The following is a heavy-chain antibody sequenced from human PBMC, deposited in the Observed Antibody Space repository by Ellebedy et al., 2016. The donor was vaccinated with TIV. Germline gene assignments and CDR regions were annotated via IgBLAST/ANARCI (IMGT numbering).Heavy chain of an antibody. CDR1: GYTFTFSDYY. V-gene: IGHV1-2*02. J-gene: IGHJ4*02. CDR2: INPKTGDT. D-gene: IGHD6-19*01. Sequence: AASVKVSCKTSGYTFTFSDYYMNWVRQAPGQGLEWMGWINPKTGDTTYAQKFLGRVTMTRDTSINTAYMDLTGLTSDDTAVYYCARGRQWLAYWGQGTLVTVSS. CDR3: ARGRQWLAY.